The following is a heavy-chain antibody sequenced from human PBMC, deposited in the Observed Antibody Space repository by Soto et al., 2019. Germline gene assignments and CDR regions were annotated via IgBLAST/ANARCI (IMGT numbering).Heavy chain of an antibody. CDR1: GFTFKNAW. CDR3: TTDGATIFFDP. V-gene: IGHV3-15*01. D-gene: IGHD3-10*02. J-gene: IGHJ5*02. CDR2: IKTKADAGTT. Sequence: QLVESGGGLVKPGGSLRLSCAASGFTFKNAWMSWVRQAPGKGLEWVGRIKTKADAGTTDYAAPVKVRFTISRDDSKNTLYLQMNSLKTEDTALYFCTTDGATIFFDPRGQGTLVTVSS.